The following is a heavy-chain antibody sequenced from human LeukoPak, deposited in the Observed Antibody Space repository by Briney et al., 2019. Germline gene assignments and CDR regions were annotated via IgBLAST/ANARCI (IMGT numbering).Heavy chain of an antibody. J-gene: IGHJ4*02. V-gene: IGHV1-69*13. CDR2: IIPIFGTA. CDR3: ARSKDLRLDDIYY. CDR1: GGTFSSYA. D-gene: IGHD3-9*01. Sequence: SVKVSCKASGGTFSSYAFSWVRQAPGQGLEWMGGIIPIFGTANYVQKFQGRVTITADESTSTAYMELSSLRSEDTAVYYCARSKDLRLDDIYYWGQGTLVTVPS.